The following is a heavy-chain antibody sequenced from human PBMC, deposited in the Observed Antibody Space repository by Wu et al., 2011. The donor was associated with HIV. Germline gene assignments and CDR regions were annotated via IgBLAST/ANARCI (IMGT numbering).Heavy chain of an antibody. CDR2: IIPVFGTV. J-gene: IGHJ6*02. D-gene: IGHD2-15*01. CDR1: WHLQQLC. Sequence: VQLVQSGAEVKKPGVLGEGLLQGLWWHLQQLCYQLGATGPGQGLEWMGRIIPVFGTVSYAQKFQGRVTITADRSTSTAYMEVSSLRSEDTAIYYCARERLVVIAAMGDRFHFYGMDVWGQGTTVTVSS. V-gene: IGHV1-69*14. CDR3: ARERLVVIAAMGDRFHFYGMDV.